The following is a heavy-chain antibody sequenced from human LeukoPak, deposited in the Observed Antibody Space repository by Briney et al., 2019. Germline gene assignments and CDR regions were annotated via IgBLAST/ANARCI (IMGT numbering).Heavy chain of an antibody. CDR1: GFTFRSYS. CDR3: ARKPSSSSVDY. Sequence: GGSLRLSCAASGFTFRSYSMNWVRQMPGKGLEWMGIIYPGDSDTRYSPSFQGQVTISADKSISTAYLQWSSLKASDTAMYYCARKPSSSSVDYWGQGTLVTVSS. J-gene: IGHJ4*02. CDR2: IYPGDSDT. V-gene: IGHV5-51*01. D-gene: IGHD6-6*01.